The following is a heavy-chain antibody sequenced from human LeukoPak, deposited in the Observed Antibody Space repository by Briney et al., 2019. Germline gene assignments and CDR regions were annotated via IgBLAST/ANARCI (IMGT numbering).Heavy chain of an antibody. D-gene: IGHD6-19*01. CDR2: IYYSGST. Sequence: KPSETLSLTCTVSGGSVSSGCYYWSWIRQPPGKGLEWIGYIYYSGSTNYNPSLKSRVTISVDTSKNQFSLKLSSVTAADTAVYYCARVQYSSGWDYYGMDVWGKGTTVTVSS. CDR1: GGSVSSGCYY. V-gene: IGHV4-61*01. J-gene: IGHJ6*04. CDR3: ARVQYSSGWDYYGMDV.